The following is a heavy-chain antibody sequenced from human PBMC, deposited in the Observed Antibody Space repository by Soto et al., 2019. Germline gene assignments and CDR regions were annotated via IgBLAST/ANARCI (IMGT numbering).Heavy chain of an antibody. V-gene: IGHV4-30-4*01. CDR3: ARHDGFSSGWIIDY. CDR1: GGSIRSGDYY. D-gene: IGHD6-19*01. CDR2: IYYSGST. Sequence: SETLSLTCTVSGGSIRSGDYYWSWIRQPPGKGLESIGYIYYSGSTYYNPSLKSRVTISVDTSNNQLSLKLRSVTAADTAVYYCARHDGFSSGWIIDYWGHGTLVTVSS. J-gene: IGHJ4*01.